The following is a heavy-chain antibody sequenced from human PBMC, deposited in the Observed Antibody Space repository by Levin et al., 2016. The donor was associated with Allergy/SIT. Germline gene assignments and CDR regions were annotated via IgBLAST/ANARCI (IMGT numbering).Heavy chain of an antibody. Sequence: GESLKISCAASGFTFDDYTLHWVRQAPGKGLEWVSLISWDGGSTYYADSVKGRFTISRDNSKNSLYLQMNSLRTEDTALYYCAKDRSGYYDPGSVGYFDYWGQGTLVTVSS. V-gene: IGHV3-43*01. J-gene: IGHJ4*02. D-gene: IGHD3-3*01. CDR1: GFTFDDYT. CDR3: AKDRSGYYDPGSVGYFDY. CDR2: ISWDGGST.